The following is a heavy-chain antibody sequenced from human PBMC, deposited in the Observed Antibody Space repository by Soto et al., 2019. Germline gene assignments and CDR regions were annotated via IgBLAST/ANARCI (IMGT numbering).Heavy chain of an antibody. CDR1: GYTFTSYS. CDR3: ARDLGFGLSDX. Sequence: ASVKVSCKASGYTFTSYSMHWVRQAPGQRLEWMGWINAGNGNTKYSQKFQGRVTITRDTSASTAYMELSGLRSEDTAVYSCARDLGFGLSDXWGQGTLVTVSS. V-gene: IGHV1-3*01. D-gene: IGHD3-10*01. J-gene: IGHJ4*02. CDR2: INAGNGNT.